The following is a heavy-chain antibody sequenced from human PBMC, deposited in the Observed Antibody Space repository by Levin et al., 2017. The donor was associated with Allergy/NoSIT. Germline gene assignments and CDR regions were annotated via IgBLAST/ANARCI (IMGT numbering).Heavy chain of an antibody. V-gene: IGHV4-4*02. CDR1: GGSISTDNW. D-gene: IGHD3-9*01. CDR3: ATVEGLFCSGVSCSYSFHY. CDR2: IYRSGDT. Sequence: PSETLSLTCAVSGGSISTDNWWSWIRQPPGKGLEWIGEIYRSGDTNHNPSLRSRVPMSVAKSKNHFSLKLSSVTAADTAVYYCATVEGLFCSGVSCSYSFHYWGQGALVTVSS. J-gene: IGHJ4*02.